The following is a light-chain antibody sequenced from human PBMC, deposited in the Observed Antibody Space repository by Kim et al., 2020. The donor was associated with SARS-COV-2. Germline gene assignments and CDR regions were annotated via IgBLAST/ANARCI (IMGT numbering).Light chain of an antibody. J-gene: IGLJ3*02. CDR2: SNY. CDR1: SSNIERNT. V-gene: IGLV1-44*01. CDR3: AAWDDSLSGFWV. Sequence: QSVLTQPPSASGTPGQRVTISCSGSSSNIERNTVNWYQQLPGAAPKLLIYSNYQRPSGVPDRFSGSRSGTSASLAISGLHSADEADYYCAAWDDSLSGFWVFGGGTQLTVL.